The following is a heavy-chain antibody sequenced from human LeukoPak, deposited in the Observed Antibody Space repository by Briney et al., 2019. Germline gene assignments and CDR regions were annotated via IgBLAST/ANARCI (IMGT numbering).Heavy chain of an antibody. V-gene: IGHV3-30*03. CDR2: ISQDGSNK. CDR1: GFNFSSYA. CDR3: AQSWHGDYDYFDY. J-gene: IGHJ4*02. D-gene: IGHD4-17*01. Sequence: PGGSLRLSCAASGFNFSSYAMHWVRQAPGKWLEWVAVISQDGSNKYYADSVMGRFTISRDTSKNTLYLQMNSLRAEDTAVYHCAQSWHGDYDYFDYWGQGTLVTVSS.